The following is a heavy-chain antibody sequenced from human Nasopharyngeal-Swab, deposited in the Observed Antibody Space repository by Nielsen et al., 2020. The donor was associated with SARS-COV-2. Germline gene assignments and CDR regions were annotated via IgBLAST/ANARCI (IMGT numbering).Heavy chain of an antibody. CDR1: GGSISSYY. CDR2: IYTSGST. D-gene: IGHD3-22*01. CDR3: ARGVAGVSMIVVVLTGGSYHFDY. V-gene: IGHV4-4*07. J-gene: IGHJ4*02. Sequence: SETLSLTCTVSGGSISSYYWSWIRQPAGKGLEWIGRIYTSGSTNYNPSLKSRVTISLDTSKNQFSLKLSSVTAADTAVYYCARGVAGVSMIVVVLTGGSYHFDYWGQGTLVTVSS.